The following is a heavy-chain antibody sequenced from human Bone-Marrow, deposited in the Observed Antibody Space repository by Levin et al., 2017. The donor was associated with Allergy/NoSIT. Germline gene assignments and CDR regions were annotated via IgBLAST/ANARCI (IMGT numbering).Heavy chain of an antibody. CDR1: GFLFGDYS. Sequence: PGESLKISCTASGFLFGDYSMTWFRQAPGKGLECVGFIRSNTYGGTTEYAASVKGRFTISRDDSEHITNLQMNNLKTEDTAVYYCARDWWGSQGSYFDNWGQGTQVTVSS. CDR3: ARDWWGSQGSYFDN. D-gene: IGHD3-16*01. J-gene: IGHJ4*02. CDR2: IRSNTYGGTT. V-gene: IGHV3-49*03.